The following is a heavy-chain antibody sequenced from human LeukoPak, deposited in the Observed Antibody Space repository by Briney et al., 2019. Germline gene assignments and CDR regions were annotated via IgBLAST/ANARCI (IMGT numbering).Heavy chain of an antibody. Sequence: SETLSLTCTVSGDSISSSSSYWSWIRQPPGKGLEWIGTIHYSGGTYHNPSLKSRVTLSVDTSKNQFTLKVASVTAADMATYYWARYSTVTRFQYWGQGTLVTVSS. CDR3: ARYSTVTRFQY. V-gene: IGHV4-39*01. D-gene: IGHD4-17*01. J-gene: IGHJ4*02. CDR2: IHYSGGT. CDR1: GDSISSSSSY.